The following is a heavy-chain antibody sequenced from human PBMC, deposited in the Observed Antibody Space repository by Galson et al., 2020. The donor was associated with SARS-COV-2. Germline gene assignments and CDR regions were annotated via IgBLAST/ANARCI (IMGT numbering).Heavy chain of an antibody. J-gene: IGHJ6*02. D-gene: IGHD6-13*01. Sequence: SETLSITCAVYGGYFSGYYWSWIRQPPGKGLEWIGEINHSGSTNYNPSLKSRVTITVDTSKNQFSLKLSSVTAADTAVYYCARSSIAAAGVGVYYYYGMDVWGQGTTVTVSS. CDR2: INHSGST. V-gene: IGHV4-34*01. CDR1: GGYFSGYY. CDR3: ARSSIAAAGVGVYYYYGMDV.